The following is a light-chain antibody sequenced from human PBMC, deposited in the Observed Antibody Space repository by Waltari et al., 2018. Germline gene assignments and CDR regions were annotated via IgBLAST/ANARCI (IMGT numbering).Light chain of an antibody. CDR1: QTVRTTY. CDR2: GAS. Sequence: EIVLTQSPGTLSLSPGERATLSCRASQTVRTTYLAWYQQKPGQAPTLLIYGASSRSTGIPDRFSGSGSGTDFSLTISSLEPEDFXVYYCQQYDISPLTFGGGTKVEIK. J-gene: IGKJ4*01. V-gene: IGKV3-20*01. CDR3: QQYDISPLT.